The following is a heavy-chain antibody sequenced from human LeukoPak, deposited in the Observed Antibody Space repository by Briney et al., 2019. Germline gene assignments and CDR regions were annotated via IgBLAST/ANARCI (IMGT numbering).Heavy chain of an antibody. D-gene: IGHD2-21*02. CDR3: ASVVTAALFDY. Sequence: GGSLRLSCAASGFTFSSYWMSWVRQAPGKGLEWVANIKQDGSEKYYVDSVKGRFTISRDNAKNSLYLQMNSLRAEDTAVYYCASVVTAALFDYWGQGTLVTVSS. CDR1: GFTFSSYW. CDR2: IKQDGSEK. J-gene: IGHJ4*02. V-gene: IGHV3-7*01.